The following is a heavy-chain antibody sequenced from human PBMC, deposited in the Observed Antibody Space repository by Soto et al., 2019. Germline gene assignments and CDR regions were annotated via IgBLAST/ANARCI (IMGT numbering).Heavy chain of an antibody. J-gene: IGHJ6*02. CDR1: GYTFTSYD. V-gene: IGHV1-8*01. Sequence: QVQLVQSGAEVKKPGASVKVSCKASGYTFTSYDINWVRQATGQGLEWMGWMNPNSGNTGYAQKFQGRVTMTRNTSISTAYMELSSLRSEDTAVYYCARDLNYGSGRGYYYYYSGMDVWGQGTTVTVSS. CDR3: ARDLNYGSGRGYYYYYSGMDV. D-gene: IGHD3-10*01. CDR2: MNPNSGNT.